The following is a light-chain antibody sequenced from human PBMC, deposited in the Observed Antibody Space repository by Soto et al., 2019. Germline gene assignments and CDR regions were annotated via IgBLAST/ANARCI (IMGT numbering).Light chain of an antibody. V-gene: IGKV3-15*01. J-gene: IGKJ4*01. CDR1: QNVYNN. CDR3: QQCRNWPLT. CDR2: DAS. Sequence: EIVMTQSPATLSVSPGEGATLSCKASQNVYNNLAWYQQRPGQPPRLLIYDASTRATGISARFSGSGYGTEFTLTISFLQSEDFAVYFCQQCRNWPLTFGGGTKEEIK.